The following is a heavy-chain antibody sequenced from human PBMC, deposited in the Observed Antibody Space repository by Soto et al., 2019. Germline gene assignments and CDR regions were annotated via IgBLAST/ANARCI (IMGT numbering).Heavy chain of an antibody. CDR2: IYSGGST. D-gene: IGHD2-15*01. CDR1: GFTVSSNY. V-gene: IGHV3-66*01. CDR3: ARDLYRDYYMDV. J-gene: IGHJ6*03. Sequence: EVQLVESGGGLVQPGGSLRLSCAASGFTVSSNYMSWVRQAPGKGLEWVSVIYSGGSTYYADSVKGRFTISRDNSKNTLYLKMNSLRAEDTAVYYCARDLYRDYYMDVWGKGTTVTVSS.